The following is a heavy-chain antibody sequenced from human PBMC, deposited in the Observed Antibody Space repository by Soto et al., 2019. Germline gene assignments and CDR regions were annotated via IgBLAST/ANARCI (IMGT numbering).Heavy chain of an antibody. D-gene: IGHD3-3*01. V-gene: IGHV4-59*01. J-gene: IGHJ4*02. CDR2: IYYSGST. CDR1: GGSISSYY. CDR3: ARHYDFWSGYYTLDY. Sequence: SETRSLTCTVSGGSISSYYWSWIRQPPGKGLEWIGYIYYSGSTNYNPSLKSRVTISVDTSKNQFSLKLSSVTAADTAVYYCARHYDFWSGYYTLDYWGQGTLVTVSS.